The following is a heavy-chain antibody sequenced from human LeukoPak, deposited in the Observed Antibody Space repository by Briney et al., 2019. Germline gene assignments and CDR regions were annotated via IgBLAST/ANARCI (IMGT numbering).Heavy chain of an antibody. Sequence: SETLSLTCAVYGGSFSGYYWSWIRQPPGKGLVWIGEINHSGSTNYNPSLKSRVTISVDTSKNQFSLRLSSVTAADTAVYYCARHGRRRIGLTMIVVYYFDYWGQGTLVTVSS. CDR3: ARHGRRRIGLTMIVVYYFDY. CDR1: GGSFSGYY. CDR2: INHSGST. J-gene: IGHJ4*02. D-gene: IGHD3-22*01. V-gene: IGHV4-34*01.